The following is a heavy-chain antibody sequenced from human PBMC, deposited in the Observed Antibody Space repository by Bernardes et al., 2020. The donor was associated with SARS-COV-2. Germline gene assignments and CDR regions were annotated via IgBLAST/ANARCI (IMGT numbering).Heavy chain of an antibody. CDR3: VTSVAVKHEDWFDP. CDR1: GYTLTELS. D-gene: IGHD6-19*01. Sequence: ASVKVSCKVSGYTLTELSIHWVRQAPGNGLEWMGGFDPEDGETIYAQQLQGRVTMTEDTSTDTAYMELSSLRSEDTAVYDCVTSVAVKHEDWFDPLGQGTLVTVSS. V-gene: IGHV1-24*01. CDR2: FDPEDGET. J-gene: IGHJ5*02.